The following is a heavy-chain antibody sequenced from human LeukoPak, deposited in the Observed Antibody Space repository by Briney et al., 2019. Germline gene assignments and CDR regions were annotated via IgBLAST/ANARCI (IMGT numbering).Heavy chain of an antibody. Sequence: GGSLRLSCAASGFTLSSNYMSWVRQAPGKGLEWVSVIYSGGSTYYADSVKGRFTISRDNSKNTLYLQMNSLRAEDTAVYYCARDPHYCGGDCYPFWGQGTLVTVSS. CDR3: ARDPHYCGGDCYPF. D-gene: IGHD2-21*02. CDR1: GFTLSSNY. CDR2: IYSGGST. V-gene: IGHV3-53*01. J-gene: IGHJ1*01.